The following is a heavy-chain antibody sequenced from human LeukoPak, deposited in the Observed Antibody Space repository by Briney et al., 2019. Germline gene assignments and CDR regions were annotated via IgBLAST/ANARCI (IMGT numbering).Heavy chain of an antibody. J-gene: IGHJ4*02. CDR1: GFTFSSYE. V-gene: IGHV3-48*03. CDR2: ISSSGSTI. Sequence: PGGSLRLSCAASGFTFSSYEMNWVRQAPGKGLEWVSYISSSGSTIYYADSVKGRFTISRDNAKNTLYLQMNSLRVEDTAVYYCASAYSGYDPTFDYWGQGTLVTVSS. CDR3: ASAYSGYDPTFDY. D-gene: IGHD5-12*01.